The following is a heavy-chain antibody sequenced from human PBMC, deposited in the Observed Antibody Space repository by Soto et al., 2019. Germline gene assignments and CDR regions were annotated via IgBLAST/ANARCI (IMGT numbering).Heavy chain of an antibody. D-gene: IGHD6-19*01. CDR3: AKDFRNSGWYWFDP. Sequence: GGSLRLSCAASGFTFSSYAMNWVRQAPGKGLEWVSTISSSGGSTYYADSLKGRFTISRDNSKNTLFLQMNSLRAEDTAVYYCAKDFRNSGWYWFDPWGQGTLVTVSS. CDR2: ISSSGGST. V-gene: IGHV3-23*01. J-gene: IGHJ5*02. CDR1: GFTFSSYA.